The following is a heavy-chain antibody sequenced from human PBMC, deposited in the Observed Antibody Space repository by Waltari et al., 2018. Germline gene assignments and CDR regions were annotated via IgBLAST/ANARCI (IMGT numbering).Heavy chain of an antibody. CDR3: ARGLLPAYYFDY. V-gene: IGHV4-59*01. D-gene: IGHD2-15*01. CDR2: IYYSGST. Sequence: QVQLQESGPGLVKPSEPLSLTCTVSGGSISSYYWRWIRQPPGKGLEWIGYIYYSGSTNYNPSLKSRVTISVDTSKNQFSLKLSSVTAADTAVYYCARGLLPAYYFDYCGQGTLVTVSS. J-gene: IGHJ4*02. CDR1: GGSISSYY.